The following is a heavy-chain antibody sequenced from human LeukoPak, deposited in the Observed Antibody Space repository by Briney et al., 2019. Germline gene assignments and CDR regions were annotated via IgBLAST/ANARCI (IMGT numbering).Heavy chain of an antibody. CDR1: GFTFSSYW. CDR3: ARDNNDYVWGSYPVNWFDP. Sequence: GGSLRLSCAASGFTFSSYWMSWVRQAPGKGLEWVANIKQDGSEKYYVDSVKGRFTISRDNAKNSLYLQMNSLRAEDTAVYYCARDNNDYVWGSYPVNWFDPWGQGTLVTVSS. V-gene: IGHV3-7*01. J-gene: IGHJ5*02. CDR2: IKQDGSEK. D-gene: IGHD3-16*02.